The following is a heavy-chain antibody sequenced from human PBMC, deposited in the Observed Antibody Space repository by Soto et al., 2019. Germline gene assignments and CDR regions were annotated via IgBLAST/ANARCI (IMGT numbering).Heavy chain of an antibody. CDR3: ARDGSGAAANPYFDY. V-gene: IGHV3-21*04. Sequence: GGSLRLSCAASGFTFSSYTMHWVRQAPGKGLEWVSSISTSSTYRYIADSVTGRFTISRVNAQNSLYLQMTSLRAEDTAVYYCARDGSGAAANPYFDYWGQGTLVTVSS. J-gene: IGHJ4*02. D-gene: IGHD2-2*01. CDR1: GFTFSSYT. CDR2: ISTSSTYR.